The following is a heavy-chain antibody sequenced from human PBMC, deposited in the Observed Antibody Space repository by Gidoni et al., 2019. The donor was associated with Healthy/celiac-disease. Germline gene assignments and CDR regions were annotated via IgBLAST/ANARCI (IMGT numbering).Heavy chain of an antibody. Sequence: QVQLVQSGAEVTKHGSSVKVSCKASGGPFSSSAISWVRQAPGQGLEWMGGIIPIFGTANYAQKFQGRVTITADESTSTAYMELSSLRSEDTAVYYCARVPKQWLADNWFDPWGQGTLVTVSS. CDR3: ARVPKQWLADNWFDP. CDR2: IIPIFGTA. V-gene: IGHV1-69*01. CDR1: GGPFSSSA. D-gene: IGHD6-19*01. J-gene: IGHJ5*02.